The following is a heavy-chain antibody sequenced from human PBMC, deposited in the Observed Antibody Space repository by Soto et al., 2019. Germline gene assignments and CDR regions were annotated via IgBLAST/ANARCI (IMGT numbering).Heavy chain of an antibody. J-gene: IGHJ5*02. Sequence: PGESLMISCKGSGYSFTSYWISWVRQMPGKGLEWMGRIDPSDSYTNYSPSFQGHVTISADKSISTAYLQWSSLKASDTAMYYCALATITMVRGAENWFDPWGQGTLVTVSS. CDR3: ALATITMVRGAENWFDP. CDR2: IDPSDSYT. CDR1: GYSFTSYW. D-gene: IGHD3-10*01. V-gene: IGHV5-10-1*01.